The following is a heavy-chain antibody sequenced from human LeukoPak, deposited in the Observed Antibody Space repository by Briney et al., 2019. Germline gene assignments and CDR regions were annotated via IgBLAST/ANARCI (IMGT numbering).Heavy chain of an antibody. CDR2: IYTSGST. D-gene: IGHD3-22*01. V-gene: IGHV4-61*02. CDR3: ASPYYYDSSGYYSYFQH. J-gene: IGHJ1*01. CDR1: GGSISSGSYY. Sequence: PSQTLSLTCTVSGGSISSGSYYWSWIRQPAGKGLEWIGRIYTSGSTNYNPSLKSRVTISVDTSKNQFSLKLSSVTAADTAVYYCASPYYYDSSGYYSYFQHWGPGTLVTVSS.